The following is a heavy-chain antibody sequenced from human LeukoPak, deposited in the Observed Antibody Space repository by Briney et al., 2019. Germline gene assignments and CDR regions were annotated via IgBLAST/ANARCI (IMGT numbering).Heavy chain of an antibody. CDR1: GYTFTGYY. Sequence: ASVKVSCKASGYTFTGYYMHWVRQAPGQGLEWMGWINPNSGGTNYAQKFQGRVTMTRDTFISTAYMELSRLRSDDTAVYYCARSHDEVVTPNFDYWGQGTLVTVSS. CDR2: INPNSGGT. V-gene: IGHV1-2*02. J-gene: IGHJ4*02. D-gene: IGHD4-23*01. CDR3: ARSHDEVVTPNFDY.